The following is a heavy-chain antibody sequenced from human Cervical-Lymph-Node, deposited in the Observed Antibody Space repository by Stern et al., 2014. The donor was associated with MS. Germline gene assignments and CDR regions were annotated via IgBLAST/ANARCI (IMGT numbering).Heavy chain of an antibody. Sequence: QVQLVESGGGAVQPGSSLRLSCAASGLSFSRYAMPWVRQAPGKGLEWVAFISKDGNDERYADSVRGRFTISRDNSKNTLYLQMNNLRSDDTAVYYCGTWAFHIDNGLDVWGQGTTVVVSS. CDR2: ISKDGNDE. D-gene: IGHD2/OR15-2a*01. CDR3: GTWAFHIDNGLDV. V-gene: IGHV3-30*01. CDR1: GLSFSRYA. J-gene: IGHJ6*02.